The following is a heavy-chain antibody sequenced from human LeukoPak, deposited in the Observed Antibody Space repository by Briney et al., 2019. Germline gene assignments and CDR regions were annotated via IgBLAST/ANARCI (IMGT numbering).Heavy chain of an antibody. J-gene: IGHJ4*02. V-gene: IGHV3-74*01. D-gene: IGHD2/OR15-2a*01. CDR1: GNYW. CDR2: INSDGSWT. Sequence: GGSLRLSCAASGNYWMHWVRQAPGKGLVWVSHINSDGSWTSYADSVKGRFTISKDNAKNTVYLQMNSLRAEDTAVYYCVSFYETYWDRGTLVTVSS. CDR3: VSFYETY.